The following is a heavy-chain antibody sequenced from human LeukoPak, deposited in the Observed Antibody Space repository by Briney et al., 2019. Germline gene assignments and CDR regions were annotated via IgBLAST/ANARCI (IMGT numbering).Heavy chain of an antibody. CDR2: ISWNSGTI. CDR1: GFTFDDYA. D-gene: IGHD3-22*01. J-gene: IGHJ4*02. V-gene: IGHV3-9*01. Sequence: PGRSLRLSCVASGFTFDDYAMHWVRQAPGKGLEWVSGISWNSGTIGYADSVKGRFTISRDNAKNPLYLQMNSLRTEDTAFYYCGKGDSSGYQPPDYWGQGTLVTVSS. CDR3: GKGDSSGYQPPDY.